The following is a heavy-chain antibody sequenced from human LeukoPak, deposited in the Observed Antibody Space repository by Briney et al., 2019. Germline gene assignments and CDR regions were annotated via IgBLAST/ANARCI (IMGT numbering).Heavy chain of an antibody. Sequence: GGSLRLSCAASGFTFSSYGMHWVRQAPGKGLEWVAVISYDGSNKYYADSVKGRFTISRDNSKNTLYLQMNSLRAEDTAVYYCAKVSYGGYPPYYYYYGMDVWGQGTTVTVSS. CDR3: AKVSYGGYPPYYYYYGMDV. J-gene: IGHJ6*02. CDR2: ISYDGSNK. V-gene: IGHV3-30*18. CDR1: GFTFSSYG. D-gene: IGHD4-17*01.